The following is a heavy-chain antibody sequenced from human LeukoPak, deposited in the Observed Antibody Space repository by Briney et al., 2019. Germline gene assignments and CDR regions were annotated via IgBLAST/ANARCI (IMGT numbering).Heavy chain of an antibody. D-gene: IGHD5-12*01. CDR1: GYTFISYD. Sequence: ASVKVSCKASGYTFISYDINWVRQATGQGVEWMGWMNPNSGNTGYAQKFQGRVTITRNTSISTAYMELSSLRSEDTAVYYCARIGYSGYAYYFDYWGQGTLVTVSS. CDR2: MNPNSGNT. V-gene: IGHV1-8*03. J-gene: IGHJ4*02. CDR3: ARIGYSGYAYYFDY.